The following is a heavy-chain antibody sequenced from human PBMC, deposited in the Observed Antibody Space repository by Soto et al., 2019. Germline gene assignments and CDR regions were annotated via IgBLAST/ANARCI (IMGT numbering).Heavy chain of an antibody. J-gene: IGHJ4*02. Sequence: ASVKVSCKASGYTFTGYYMHWVRQAPGQGLEWMGWINPNSGGTNYAQKFQGWVTMTRDTSISTAYMELSRLRSDDTAVYYCARDYFYEDSSSFDYWGQGTLVTVSS. D-gene: IGHD6-6*01. V-gene: IGHV1-2*04. CDR2: INPNSGGT. CDR3: ARDYFYEDSSSFDY. CDR1: GYTFTGYY.